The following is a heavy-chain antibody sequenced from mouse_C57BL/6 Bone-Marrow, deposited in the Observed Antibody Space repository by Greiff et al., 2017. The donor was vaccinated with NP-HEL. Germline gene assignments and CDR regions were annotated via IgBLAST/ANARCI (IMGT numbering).Heavy chain of an antibody. CDR2: ISNGGGST. CDR3: AREGLWYHWYFDV. V-gene: IGHV5-12*01. J-gene: IGHJ1*03. Sequence: EVNVVESGGGLVQPGGSLQLSCAASGFTFSDYYMYWVRQPPEKRLEWVAYISNGGGSTYYPDTVKGRFTISRDNAKNTLYLQMSRLKSEDTAMYYCAREGLWYHWYFDVWGTVTTVTVSS. D-gene: IGHD2-1*01. CDR1: GFTFSDYY.